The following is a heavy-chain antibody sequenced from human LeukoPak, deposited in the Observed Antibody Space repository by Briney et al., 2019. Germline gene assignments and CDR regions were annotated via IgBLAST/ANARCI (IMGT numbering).Heavy chain of an antibody. Sequence: GGSLRLSCAASGFTFSSYGMHWVRQAPGKGLEWVANIKQDGSEKYYVDSVKGRFTISRDNAKDSLYLQMNSLRAEDTAVYYCARDVLMATIGDYYYYMDVWGKGTTVTVSS. CDR3: ARDVLMATIGDYYYYMDV. D-gene: IGHD5-24*01. J-gene: IGHJ6*03. V-gene: IGHV3-7*01. CDR1: GFTFSSYG. CDR2: IKQDGSEK.